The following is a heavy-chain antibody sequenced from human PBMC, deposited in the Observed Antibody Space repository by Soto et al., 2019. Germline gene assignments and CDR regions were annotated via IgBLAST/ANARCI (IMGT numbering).Heavy chain of an antibody. V-gene: IGHV3-30*18. J-gene: IGHJ4*02. D-gene: IGHD3-10*01. CDR3: AKAGGGFGDFVHH. CDR2: ILYDGSDK. Sequence: LRLSCAASGFTFSSYGMHWVRQAPGKGLEWVTGILYDGSDKYYADSVKGRFTISRENSKNTLYLQMNSLRTEDSAVYYCAKAGGGFGDFVHHWGQGTPVTVSS. CDR1: GFTFSSYG.